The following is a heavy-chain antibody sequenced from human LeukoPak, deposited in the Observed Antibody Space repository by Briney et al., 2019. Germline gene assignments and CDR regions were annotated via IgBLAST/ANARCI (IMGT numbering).Heavy chain of an antibody. Sequence: GGSLRLSCAASGFTFSSYGMHWVRQAPGKGLEWVAVISYDGSNKYYADSVKGRFTISRDNSKNTLCLQMNSLRAEDTAVYYCAKDAKRLRSPDYWGQGTLVTVSS. CDR1: GFTFSSYG. CDR2: ISYDGSNK. V-gene: IGHV3-30*18. D-gene: IGHD5-12*01. J-gene: IGHJ4*02. CDR3: AKDAKRLRSPDY.